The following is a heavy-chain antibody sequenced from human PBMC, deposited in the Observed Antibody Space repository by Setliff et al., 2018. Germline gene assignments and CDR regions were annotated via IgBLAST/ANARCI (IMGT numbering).Heavy chain of an antibody. V-gene: IGHV4-39*01. Sequence: PSETLSLTCTVSGASISSGTYYGAWIRQPPGKGLEWIGGIHYRGTTYSNASPASRLTISVDTAKNQFSLKLTSVTAADTAVYYCARTGTYRYFDYWGQGTRVTVSS. CDR3: ARTGTYRYFDY. CDR1: GASISSGTYY. CDR2: IHYRGTT. D-gene: IGHD1-1*01. J-gene: IGHJ4*02.